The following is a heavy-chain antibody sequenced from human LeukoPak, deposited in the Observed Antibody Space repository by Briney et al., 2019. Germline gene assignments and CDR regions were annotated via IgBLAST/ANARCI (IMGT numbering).Heavy chain of an antibody. CDR2: IRYDGSNK. CDR3: ARDWPRYSSGCLDY. CDR1: GFTFSSYG. V-gene: IGHV3-33*01. D-gene: IGHD6-19*01. J-gene: IGHJ4*02. Sequence: PGGSLRLSCAASGFTFSSYGMHWVRQAPGKGLEWVAVIRYDGSNKYYADSVKGRFTISRDNSKNTLYLQMNSLRAEDTAVYYCARDWPRYSSGCLDYWGQGTLVTVSS.